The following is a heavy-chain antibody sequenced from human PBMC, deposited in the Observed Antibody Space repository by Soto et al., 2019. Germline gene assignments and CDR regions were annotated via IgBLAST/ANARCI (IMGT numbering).Heavy chain of an antibody. Sequence: SETLSLTCTVSGGSISSSSYYWGWIRQPPGKGLEWIGSIYYSGSTYYNPSLKSRVTISVDTSKNQFSLKLSSVTAADTAVYYWARASGAGYFKTFDYWGQGPLGTVSS. D-gene: IGHD3-22*01. J-gene: IGHJ4*02. CDR3: ARASGAGYFKTFDY. V-gene: IGHV4-39*01. CDR2: IYYSGST. CDR1: GGSISSSSYY.